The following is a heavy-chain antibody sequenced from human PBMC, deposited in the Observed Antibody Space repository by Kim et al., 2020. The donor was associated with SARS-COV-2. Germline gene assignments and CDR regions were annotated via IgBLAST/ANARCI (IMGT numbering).Heavy chain of an antibody. CDR2: INHSGST. CDR1: GGSFSGYY. D-gene: IGHD3-22*01. CDR3: ARGTSYYYDSSGYYLGSAYYYYMDV. V-gene: IGHV4-34*01. Sequence: SETLSLTCAVYGGSFSGYYWSWIRQPPGKGLEWIGEINHSGSTNYNPSLKSRVTISVDTSKNQFSLKLSSVTAADTAVYYCARGTSYYYDSSGYYLGSAYYYYMDVWGKGTTVTVSS. J-gene: IGHJ6*03.